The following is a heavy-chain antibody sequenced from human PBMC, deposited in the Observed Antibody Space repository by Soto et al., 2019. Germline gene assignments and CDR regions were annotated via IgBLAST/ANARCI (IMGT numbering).Heavy chain of an antibody. J-gene: IGHJ1*01. CDR3: ARVGLLWFGELLPGAEYFQH. CDR2: ISAYNGNT. Sequence: GGPVKVSCKASGYTFTSYGISWVRQAPGQGLEWMGWISAYNGNTNYAQKLQGRVTMTTDTSTSTAYMELRSLRSDDTAVYYCARVGLLWFGELLPGAEYFQHWGQGTLVTVSS. CDR1: GYTFTSYG. V-gene: IGHV1-18*01. D-gene: IGHD3-10*01.